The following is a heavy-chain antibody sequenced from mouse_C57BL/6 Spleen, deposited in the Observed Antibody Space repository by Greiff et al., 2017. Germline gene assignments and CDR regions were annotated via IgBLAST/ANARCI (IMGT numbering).Heavy chain of an antibody. Sequence: EVKLVESGGDLVKPGGSLKLSCAASGFTFSSYGMSWVRQTPDKRLEWVATISSGGSYTYYPASVKGRFTISRDNAKHTLYLQMSSLKSEDTAMYYCARRGVTKYVVDYWGQGTTLTVSS. V-gene: IGHV5-6*02. D-gene: IGHD2-2*01. CDR3: ARRGVTKYVVDY. CDR2: ISSGGSYT. CDR1: GFTFSSYG. J-gene: IGHJ2*01.